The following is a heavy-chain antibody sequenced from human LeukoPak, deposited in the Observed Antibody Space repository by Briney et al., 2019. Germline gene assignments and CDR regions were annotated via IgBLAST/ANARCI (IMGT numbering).Heavy chain of an antibody. D-gene: IGHD2-2*01. CDR3: ARGQTIVVVPAATEYYFDY. J-gene: IGHJ4*02. V-gene: IGHV1-3*01. Sequence: ASVKVPCKASGYTFTSYAMHWVRQAPGQRLEWMGWINAGNGNTKYSQKFQGRVTITRDTSASTAYMELSSLRSEDTAVYYCARGQTIVVVPAATEYYFDYWGQGTLVTVSS. CDR1: GYTFTSYA. CDR2: INAGNGNT.